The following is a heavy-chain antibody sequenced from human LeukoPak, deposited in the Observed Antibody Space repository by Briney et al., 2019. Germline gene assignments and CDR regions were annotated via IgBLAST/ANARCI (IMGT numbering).Heavy chain of an antibody. Sequence: GGSLRLSCAGSGFTFSTYSMNWVRQAPGKGLEWVSSIGSSSSYIYYADSVKGRFTISRDNAKNSLYLQMNSLRAEDTAVYYCAASTKHTAMVDYWGQGTLVTVSS. D-gene: IGHD5-18*01. V-gene: IGHV3-21*01. CDR1: GFTFSTYS. J-gene: IGHJ4*02. CDR3: AASTKHTAMVDY. CDR2: IGSSSSYI.